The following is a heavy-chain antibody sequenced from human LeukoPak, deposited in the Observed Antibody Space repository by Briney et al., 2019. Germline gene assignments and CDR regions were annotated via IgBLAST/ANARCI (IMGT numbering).Heavy chain of an antibody. D-gene: IGHD2-2*01. CDR2: IKQDGSKK. V-gene: IGHV3-7*01. J-gene: IGHJ5*02. CDR3: ASWGPYCSSTNYPP. CDR1: GFTFTNYW. Sequence: GGSLRLSCAASGFTFTNYWMTWVRQAPGKGLEWVADIKQDGSKKNYVDSVKGRFTISRDNAKNSLYLQMNSLRGDDTAVYHCASWGPYCSSTNYPPWGQGTLVTVSS.